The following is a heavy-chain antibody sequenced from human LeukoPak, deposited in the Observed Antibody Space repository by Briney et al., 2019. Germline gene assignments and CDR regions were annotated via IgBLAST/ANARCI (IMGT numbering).Heavy chain of an antibody. CDR2: ISTTGTTI. V-gene: IGHV3-48*03. CDR1: GFTFSNYE. Sequence: GGSLRLSCAASGFTFSNYEMNWVRQAPGKGLEWVSHISTTGTTICYADSVKGRFTVSRDNARNSLYLQMDSLRLEDTAIYFCARADGAYGVYWGQGTLVIVSS. CDR3: ARADGAYGVY. D-gene: IGHD4-17*01. J-gene: IGHJ4*02.